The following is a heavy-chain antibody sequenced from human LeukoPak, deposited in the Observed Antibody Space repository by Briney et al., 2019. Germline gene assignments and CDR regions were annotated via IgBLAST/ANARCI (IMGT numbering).Heavy chain of an antibody. V-gene: IGHV3-53*04. CDR3: ARRTYDSSGYYYPDY. J-gene: IGHJ4*02. CDR2: IYSGGST. D-gene: IGHD3-22*01. CDR1: GFTVSSNY. Sequence: PGGSLTLSCAASGFTVSSNYMSWVRQAPGKGLEWVSVIYSGGSTYYADSVKGRFTISRHNSKNTLYLQMNSLRAEDTDVYYCARRTYDSSGYYYPDYWGQGTLVTVSS.